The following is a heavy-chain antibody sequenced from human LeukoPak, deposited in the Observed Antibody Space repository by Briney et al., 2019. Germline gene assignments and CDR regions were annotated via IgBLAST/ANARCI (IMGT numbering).Heavy chain of an antibody. CDR3: ARDHAAASDY. J-gene: IGHJ4*02. Sequence: GRSLRLSCAASGFTFSSYAMHWVRQAPGKGLEWVAVISYDGSNKYYADSVKGRFTISRDNSKNTLYLQMNSLRAEDTAVYYCARDHAAASDYWGQGTLVTVSS. V-gene: IGHV3-30*04. CDR2: ISYDGSNK. D-gene: IGHD6-13*01. CDR1: GFTFSSYA.